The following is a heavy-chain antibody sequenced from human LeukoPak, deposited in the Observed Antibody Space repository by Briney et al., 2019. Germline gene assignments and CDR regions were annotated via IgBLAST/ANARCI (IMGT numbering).Heavy chain of an antibody. Sequence: PGGSLRLSCAASGFTFSSYSMNWVRQAPGKGLEWVSSISSSSSYIYYADSVKGRFTISRDNAKNSLYLQMNSLRAEDTAVYYCARELRITIFGVVTPDAFDIWGQGTMVTVSS. CDR3: ARELRITIFGVVTPDAFDI. V-gene: IGHV3-21*01. CDR2: ISSSSSYI. D-gene: IGHD3-3*01. CDR1: GFTFSSYS. J-gene: IGHJ3*02.